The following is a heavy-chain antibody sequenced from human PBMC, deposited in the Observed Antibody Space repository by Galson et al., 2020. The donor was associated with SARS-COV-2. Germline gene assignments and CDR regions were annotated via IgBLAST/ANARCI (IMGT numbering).Heavy chain of an antibody. CDR2: IYQSGNT. J-gene: IGHJ6*02. CDR3: ARYCGGDCYPFNSKPYYYGMDV. V-gene: IGHV4-38-2*02. D-gene: IGHD2-21*02. CDR1: GYSISSGFY. Sequence: ASETLSLTCTVSGYSISSGFYWGWIRQPPGKGLEWIGSIYQSGNTYYSPSLRSRVIISVDTSKNQFSLKVKSVTAADTAVYYCARYCGGDCYPFNSKPYYYGMDVWGQGTTVTVSS.